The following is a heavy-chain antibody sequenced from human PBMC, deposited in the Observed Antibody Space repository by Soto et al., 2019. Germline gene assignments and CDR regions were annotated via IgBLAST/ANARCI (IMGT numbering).Heavy chain of an antibody. Sequence: SVKVSCKASGGTFSSYAISWVRQAPGQGLEWMGGIIPIFGTANYAQKFQGRVTITADKSTSTAYMELSSLRSEDTAVYYCARGAKVVVVITGPYYYYGMDVWGQGTTVTVSS. V-gene: IGHV1-69*06. CDR3: ARGAKVVVVITGPYYYYGMDV. CDR1: GGTFSSYA. D-gene: IGHD3-22*01. J-gene: IGHJ6*02. CDR2: IIPIFGTA.